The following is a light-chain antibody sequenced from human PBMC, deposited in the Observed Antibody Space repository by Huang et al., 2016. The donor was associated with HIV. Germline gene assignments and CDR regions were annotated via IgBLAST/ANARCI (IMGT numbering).Light chain of an antibody. Sequence: DIQMTQSPSSLSASVRDRVTITCQASQDISNYLNWYQQKPGKAPKLLIYDASNLETGVPSGFSGSGSGTDFTFTISSLRPEDTATYYCQQYGNLPITFGQGTRLEIE. CDR1: QDISNY. CDR3: QQYGNLPIT. CDR2: DAS. V-gene: IGKV1-33*01. J-gene: IGKJ5*01.